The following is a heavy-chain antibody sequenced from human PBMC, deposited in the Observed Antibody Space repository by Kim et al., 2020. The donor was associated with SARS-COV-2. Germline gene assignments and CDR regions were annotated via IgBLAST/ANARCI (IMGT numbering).Heavy chain of an antibody. Sequence: ASVKVSCKASGYTFTSYAMNWVRQAPGQGLEWMGWINTNTGNPTYAQGFTGRFVFSLDTSVSTAYLQISSLKAEDTAVYYCARAPRSYYDILTGYSSATTYYGMDVWGQGTTVTVSS. CDR3: ARAPRSYYDILTGYSSATTYYGMDV. D-gene: IGHD3-9*01. CDR2: INTNTGNP. CDR1: GYTFTSYA. V-gene: IGHV7-4-1*02. J-gene: IGHJ6*02.